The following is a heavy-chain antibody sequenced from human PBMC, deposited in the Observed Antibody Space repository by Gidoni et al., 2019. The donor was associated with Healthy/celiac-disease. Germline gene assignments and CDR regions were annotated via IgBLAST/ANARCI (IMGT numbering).Heavy chain of an antibody. V-gene: IGHV1-69*06. J-gene: IGHJ4*02. CDR3: ARDWDLGCSGGSCYPPGDY. Sequence: QVQLVQSGAEVKKPGSSVKVSCKASGGTSSSYAISWVRQAPGQGLEWMGGIIPIFGTANYAQKFQGRVTITADKSTSTAYMELSSLRSEDTAVYYCARDWDLGCSGGSCYPPGDYWGQGTLVTVSS. CDR1: GGTSSSYA. D-gene: IGHD2-15*01. CDR2: IIPIFGTA.